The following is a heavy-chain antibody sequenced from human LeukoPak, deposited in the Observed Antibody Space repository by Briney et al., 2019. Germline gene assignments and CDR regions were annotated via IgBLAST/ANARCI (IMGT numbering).Heavy chain of an antibody. Sequence: GGSLRLSCAASGFTFDDYAMHWVRQAPGKGLEWVSGINWNSGSIGYADSVKDRFTISRGNAKNSLYLQMSSLRAEDTALYYCAKDSSSGGFYGMDVWGQGTTVTVSS. CDR3: AKDSSSGGFYGMDV. V-gene: IGHV3-9*01. CDR2: INWNSGSI. D-gene: IGHD6-19*01. CDR1: GFTFDDYA. J-gene: IGHJ6*02.